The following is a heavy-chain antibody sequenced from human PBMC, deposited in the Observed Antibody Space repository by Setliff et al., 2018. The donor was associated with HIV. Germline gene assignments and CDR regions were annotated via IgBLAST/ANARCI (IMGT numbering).Heavy chain of an antibody. CDR1: GFIFSSYA. J-gene: IGHJ4*02. V-gene: IGHV3-30*07. D-gene: IGHD6-13*01. Sequence: PGGSLRLSCAASGFIFSSYAMHWVRQAPGKGLEWVAVMSYVGNNKYYADSVKGRFTSSRDNSKNTLLLQMNSLRAEDTAVYYCARSRAAGFDYWGQGTLVTVSS. CDR2: MSYVGNNK. CDR3: ARSRAAGFDY.